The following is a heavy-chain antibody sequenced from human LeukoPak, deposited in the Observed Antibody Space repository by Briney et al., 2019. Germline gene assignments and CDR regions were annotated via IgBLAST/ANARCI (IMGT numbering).Heavy chain of an antibody. J-gene: IGHJ3*02. D-gene: IGHD3-10*01. CDR1: GYRFTSYW. Sequence: GESLKISCKGSGYRFTSYWIGWVRQLPGKGLEWMGIIYPGDSDTRYSPSFQGQVTISADKSISTAYLQWSSLKASDTAMYYCARHLKTRLAMVRGVIISGVDSYAFDIWGQGTMVTVSS. CDR2: IYPGDSDT. V-gene: IGHV5-51*01. CDR3: ARHLKTRLAMVRGVIISGVDSYAFDI.